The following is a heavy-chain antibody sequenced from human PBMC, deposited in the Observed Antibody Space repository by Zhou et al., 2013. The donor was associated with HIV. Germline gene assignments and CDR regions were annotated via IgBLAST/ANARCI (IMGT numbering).Heavy chain of an antibody. D-gene: IGHD3-22*01. CDR3: ARDRYHFDNRDNALRYYGLDV. CDR1: GDSISSAYF. Sequence: VQLQESGPGLVKPSETLSLTCSVSGDSISSAYFWGWIRQPPGKGLEWIGSVYHSGNTNSNPSLKSRVTMSVDTSKNHFSLNLSSVTAADTAVYFCARDRYHFDNRDNALRYYGLDVVGPRAAVIVSS. J-gene: IGHJ6*01. CDR2: VYHSGNT. V-gene: IGHV4-38-2*02.